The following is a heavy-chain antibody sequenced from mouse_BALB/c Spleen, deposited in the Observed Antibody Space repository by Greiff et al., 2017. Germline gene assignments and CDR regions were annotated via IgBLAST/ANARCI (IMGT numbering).Heavy chain of an antibody. CDR3: ARRTARATWFAY. Sequence: EVKVEESGPGLVKPSQSLSLTCSVTGYSITSGYYWNWIRQFPGNKLEWMGYISYDGSNNYNPSLKNRISITRDTSKNQFFLKLNSVTTEDTATYYCARRTARATWFAYWGQGTLVTVSA. CDR1: GYSITSGYY. V-gene: IGHV3-6*02. CDR2: ISYDGSN. J-gene: IGHJ3*01. D-gene: IGHD3-2*01.